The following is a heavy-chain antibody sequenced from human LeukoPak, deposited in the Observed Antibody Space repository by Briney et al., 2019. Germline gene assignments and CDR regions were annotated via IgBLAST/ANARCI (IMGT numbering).Heavy chain of an antibody. V-gene: IGHV3-74*01. Sequence: GGSLRLSCAASGFTLSNSWIHWVRQARGKGLVRVSRINSDGSTTTYADSVKGRFTISRDNAKNTLYLQMNSLRAEDTAVYYCARAARADCTSPTCHSWLAPWGQGTQVTVSS. CDR2: INSDGSTT. D-gene: IGHD2/OR15-2a*01. CDR1: GFTLSNSW. CDR3: ARAARADCTSPTCHSWLAP. J-gene: IGHJ5*02.